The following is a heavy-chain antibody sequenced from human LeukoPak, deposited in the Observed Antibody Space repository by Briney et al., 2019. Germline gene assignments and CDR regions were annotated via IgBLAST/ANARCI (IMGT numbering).Heavy chain of an antibody. Sequence: GASVKVSCKASGYTFTSYGISWVRQAPGQGLEWMGWISAYNGNTNYAQKLQGRVTMTTDTSTSTAYMELRSLRSDDTAVYYCARAPPIYYDSSPGGLAYNWFDPWGQGTLVTVSS. D-gene: IGHD3-22*01. V-gene: IGHV1-18*01. CDR3: ARAPPIYYDSSPGGLAYNWFDP. J-gene: IGHJ5*02. CDR2: ISAYNGNT. CDR1: GYTFTSYG.